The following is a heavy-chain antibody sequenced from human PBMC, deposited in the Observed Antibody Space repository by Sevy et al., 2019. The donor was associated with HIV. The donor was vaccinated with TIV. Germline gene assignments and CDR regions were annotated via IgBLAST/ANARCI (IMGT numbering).Heavy chain of an antibody. CDR1: GGSVSSASYY. J-gene: IGHJ3*02. Sequence: SETLSLTCTVSGGSVSSASYYWSWIRQSPGKGLEWIGYIYYTGSTNYNPSLKSRVTISLDMSKNQFSLKLSSVTAADTTVYYCAAALSLTQSFDSSGYYQNEAFDIWGPGTMVTVSS. CDR3: AAALSLTQSFDSSGYYQNEAFDI. V-gene: IGHV4-61*01. CDR2: IYYTGST. D-gene: IGHD3-22*01.